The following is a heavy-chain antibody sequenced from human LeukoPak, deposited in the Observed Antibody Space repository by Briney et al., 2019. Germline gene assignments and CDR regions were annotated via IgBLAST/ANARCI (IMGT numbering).Heavy chain of an antibody. D-gene: IGHD2/OR15-2a*01. CDR1: GFNLSDHY. J-gene: IGHJ3*02. Sequence: PGGSLRLSCEASGFNLSDHYMTWIRQAPGKGLEWVSYISNNGYSIYYADSVRGRFAISRDNAKNSLYLQMNSLRVDDTAEYYCVRNKRTYDMWGQGTMVTVSS. V-gene: IGHV3-11*01. CDR3: VRNKRTYDM. CDR2: ISNNGYSI.